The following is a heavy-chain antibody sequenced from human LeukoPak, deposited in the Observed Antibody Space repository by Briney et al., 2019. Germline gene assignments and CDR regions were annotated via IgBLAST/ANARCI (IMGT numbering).Heavy chain of an antibody. J-gene: IGHJ4*02. CDR2: ISSSSYI. D-gene: IGHD3-10*01. CDR3: ASLVTMVRGVT. Sequence: GGSLRLSCAASGFTFSSYSMNWVRPAPGKGLGWVSSISSSSYIYYADSVKGRFTISRDNAKNSLYLQMNSLRAEDTAVYYCASLVTMVRGVTWGQGALVTVSS. V-gene: IGHV3-21*01. CDR1: GFTFSSYS.